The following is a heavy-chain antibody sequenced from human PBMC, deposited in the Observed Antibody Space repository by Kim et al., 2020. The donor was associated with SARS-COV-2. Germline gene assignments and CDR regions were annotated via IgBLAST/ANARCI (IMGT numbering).Heavy chain of an antibody. Sequence: SVKGRFTISRDNSKNTLYLKMNSLRAEDTAVYYCAKGPPYDSTPSWAFDIWGQGTMVTVSS. V-gene: IGHV3-23*01. CDR3: AKGPPYDSTPSWAFDI. J-gene: IGHJ3*02. D-gene: IGHD3-22*01.